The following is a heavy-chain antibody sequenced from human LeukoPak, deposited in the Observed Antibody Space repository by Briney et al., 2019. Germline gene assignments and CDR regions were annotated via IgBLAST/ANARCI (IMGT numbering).Heavy chain of an antibody. D-gene: IGHD3-10*01. V-gene: IGHV3-66*01. J-gene: IGHJ6*02. CDR2: IYSGGST. Sequence: GGSLRLSCAASGFTVSDSYLSWVRQAPGKVLEWVSVIYSGGSTYYADSVKGRFTISRDNSRNTLYLQMNSLRAEDTAVYYCARGWFYGMDVWGQGTTVSVSS. CDR3: ARGWFYGMDV. CDR1: GFTVSDSY.